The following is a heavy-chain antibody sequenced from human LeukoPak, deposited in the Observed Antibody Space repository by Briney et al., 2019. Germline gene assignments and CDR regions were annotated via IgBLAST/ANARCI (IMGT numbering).Heavy chain of an antibody. CDR1: EFTFSSYE. CDR3: ATSYYYYYMDV. Sequence: GGSLRLSCAASEFTFSSYEMNWVRQAPGKGLEWVSYISSSGSITYYADSVKGRFTISRDNAKNSLYLQMNSLRAEDTAVYYCATSYYYYYMDVWGKGTTVTISS. J-gene: IGHJ6*03. CDR2: ISSSGSIT. V-gene: IGHV3-48*03.